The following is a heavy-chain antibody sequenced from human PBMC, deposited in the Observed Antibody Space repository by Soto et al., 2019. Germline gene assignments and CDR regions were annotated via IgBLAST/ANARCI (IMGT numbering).Heavy chain of an antibody. CDR1: GFTFSSYG. CDR2: ISYDGSNK. CDR3: AKEVTLDSSPHPNYYYYGMDV. J-gene: IGHJ6*02. D-gene: IGHD6-13*01. Sequence: PVGSRRLSCAASGFTFSSYGMHWVRQAPGKGLEWVAVISYDGSNKYYADSVKGRFTISRDNSKNTLYLQMNSLRAEDTAVYYCAKEVTLDSSPHPNYYYYGMDVWGQGTTVTVSS. V-gene: IGHV3-30*18.